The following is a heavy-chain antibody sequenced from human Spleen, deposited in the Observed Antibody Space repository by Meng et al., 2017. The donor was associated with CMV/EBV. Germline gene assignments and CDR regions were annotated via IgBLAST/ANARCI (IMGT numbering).Heavy chain of an antibody. J-gene: IGHJ4*02. D-gene: IGHD3-3*01. CDR2: IFYSGST. CDR1: GGSISSRTYY. V-gene: IGHV4-39*07. Sequence: SETLSLTCTVSGGSISSRTYYWGWIRQPPGKGLEWIGSIFYSGSTYYNPSLKSRVTISVDTSKNQFSLKLSSVTAADTAVYYCARTRRTIFGVVIPSYYFDYWGQGTLVTVSS. CDR3: ARTRRTIFGVVIPSYYFDY.